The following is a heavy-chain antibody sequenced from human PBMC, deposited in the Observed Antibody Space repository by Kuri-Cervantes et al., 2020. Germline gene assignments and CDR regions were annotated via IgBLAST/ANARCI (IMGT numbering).Heavy chain of an antibody. Sequence: GESLKISWAASGFTFSRYAMSLVRQAPGKGLEWVSAISGGGTTYYTDSVKGRFTISRDNSKNTLYLQMNSLRAEDTAVYYCAKGGEVRYFDWLLSWFDPWGQGTLVTVSS. V-gene: IGHV3-23*01. CDR1: GFTFSRYA. CDR2: ISGGGTT. J-gene: IGHJ5*02. D-gene: IGHD3-9*01. CDR3: AKGGEVRYFDWLLSWFDP.